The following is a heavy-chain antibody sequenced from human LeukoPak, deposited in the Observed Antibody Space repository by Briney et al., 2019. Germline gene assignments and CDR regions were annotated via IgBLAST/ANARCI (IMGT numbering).Heavy chain of an antibody. J-gene: IGHJ4*02. D-gene: IGHD2-2*01. Sequence: GGSLRLSCSASGFAFSSYAMHWVRQAPGKGLEWVGRTRNKANSYTTEYAASVKGRFTISRDDSKNSLYLQMNSLKTEDTAVYYCATSYPLLYWGQGTLVTVSS. CDR1: GFAFSSYA. CDR2: TRNKANSYTT. CDR3: ATSYPLLY. V-gene: IGHV3-72*01.